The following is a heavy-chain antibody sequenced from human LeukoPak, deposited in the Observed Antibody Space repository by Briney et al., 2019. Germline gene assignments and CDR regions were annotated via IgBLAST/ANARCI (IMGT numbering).Heavy chain of an antibody. D-gene: IGHD1-20*01. V-gene: IGHV3-53*05. CDR3: ARSSGGNWNFDY. CDR2: IYSGGST. J-gene: IGHJ4*02. Sequence: PGGSLRLSCAASGFTVSSNYMSWVRQAPGKGLEWVSVIYSGGSTYYADSVKGRFTISRDNSKNTLYLQMNSLRSEDTAVYYCARSSGGNWNFDYWGQGTLVTVSS. CDR1: GFTVSSNY.